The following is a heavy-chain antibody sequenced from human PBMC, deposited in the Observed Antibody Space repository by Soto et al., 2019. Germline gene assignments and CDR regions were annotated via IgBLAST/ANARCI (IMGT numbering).Heavy chain of an antibody. Sequence: SETLSLTCAVYGGSFSGYYWSWIRQPPGKGLEWIGEINHSGSTNYNPSLKSRVTISVDTSKNQFSLKLSSVTAADTAVYYCARVRRYSSSWYYYYYGMDVWGQGTKVTVSS. CDR1: GGSFSGYY. V-gene: IGHV4-34*01. CDR2: INHSGST. CDR3: ARVRRYSSSWYYYYYGMDV. J-gene: IGHJ6*02. D-gene: IGHD6-13*01.